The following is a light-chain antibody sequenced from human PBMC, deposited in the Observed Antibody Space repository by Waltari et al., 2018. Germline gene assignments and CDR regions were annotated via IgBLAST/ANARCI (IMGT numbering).Light chain of an antibody. V-gene: IGLV2-14*03. J-gene: IGLJ2*01. Sequence: QSALTQPASVSGSPGQSITISCTGTSSDVGGYNYVSWYQQHPGKAPQLIIFDVSNRPSGVSSRFSGSKSRNTASLTISGLQAQDEADYYCSSYISSDTLELFGGGTSLTVL. CDR1: SSDVGGYNY. CDR2: DVS. CDR3: SSYISSDTLEL.